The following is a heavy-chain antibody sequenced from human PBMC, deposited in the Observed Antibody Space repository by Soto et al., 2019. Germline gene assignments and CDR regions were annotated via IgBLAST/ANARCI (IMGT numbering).Heavy chain of an antibody. CDR1: GFSFSNYG. Sequence: GGSLRLSCAASGFSFSNYGMTWVRQAPGKGLEWVSAISGSGGSTYYADSVKGRFTISRDNSKNTLSLQMNSLRAEDTAVYYCAKEVGHSNWGQGSLVNVAS. CDR3: AKEVGHSN. D-gene: IGHD3-16*01. CDR2: ISGSGGST. J-gene: IGHJ4*02. V-gene: IGHV3-23*01.